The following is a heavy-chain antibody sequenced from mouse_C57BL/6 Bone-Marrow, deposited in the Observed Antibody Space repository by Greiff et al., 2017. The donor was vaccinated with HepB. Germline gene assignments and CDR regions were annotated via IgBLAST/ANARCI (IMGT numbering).Heavy chain of an antibody. CDR2: ISSGGDYI. V-gene: IGHV5-9-1*02. Sequence: EVQRVESGEGLVKPGGSLKLSCAASGFTFSSYAMSWVRQTPEKRLEWVAYISSGGDYIYYADTVKGRFTIARDNARNTLYLQMISLKSEDTAMYYCTRVYYDYHFDYWGQGTTLTVSS. J-gene: IGHJ2*01. CDR1: GFTFSSYA. CDR3: TRVYYDYHFDY. D-gene: IGHD2-4*01.